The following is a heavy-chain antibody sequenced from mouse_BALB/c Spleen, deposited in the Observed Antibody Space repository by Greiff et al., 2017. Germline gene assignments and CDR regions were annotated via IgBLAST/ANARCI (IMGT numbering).Heavy chain of an antibody. J-gene: IGHJ4*01. Sequence: QVQLQQSGPGLVAPSQSLSITCTVSGFSLTSYGVHWVRQPPGKGLEWLGVIWAGGSTNYNSALMSRLSISKDNSKSQVFLKMNSLQTDDTAMYYCARDGTTGYYAMDYWGQGTSVTVSS. V-gene: IGHV2-9*02. CDR1: GFSLTSYG. D-gene: IGHD4-1*01. CDR2: IWAGGST. CDR3: ARDGTTGYYAMDY.